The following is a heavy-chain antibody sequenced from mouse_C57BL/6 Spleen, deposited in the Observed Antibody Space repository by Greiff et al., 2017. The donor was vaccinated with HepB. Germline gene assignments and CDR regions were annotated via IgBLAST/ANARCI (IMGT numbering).Heavy chain of an antibody. CDR2: IDPSDSYT. V-gene: IGHV1-69*01. CDR1: GYTFTSYW. J-gene: IGHJ2*01. Sequence: QVQLQQPGAELVMPGASVKLSCKASGYTFTSYWMHWVKQRPGQGLEWIGEIDPSDSYTNYNQKFKGKSTLTVDKSSSTAYMQLSSLTSEDSAVYYCARRGVYYGSSLDYWGQGTTRTVSS. D-gene: IGHD1-1*01. CDR3: ARRGVYYGSSLDY.